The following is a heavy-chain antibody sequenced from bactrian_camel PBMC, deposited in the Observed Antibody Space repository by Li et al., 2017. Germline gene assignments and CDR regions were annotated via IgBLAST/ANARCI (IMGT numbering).Heavy chain of an antibody. CDR2: IVSGSST. D-gene: IGHD2*01. V-gene: IGHV3S53*01. CDR1: GYASCTFD. Sequence: QVQLVESGGGSVQAGGSLRLSCSVSGYASCTFDMSWHRQAPGKEREFVSRIVSGSSTTYTDSVKGRFTISRDNAKNTVYLQMNSLKPEDTAMYYCAARGPYCYTKLSVRDFTYWGQGTQVTVS. CDR3: AARGPYCYTKLSVRDFTY. J-gene: IGHJ6*01.